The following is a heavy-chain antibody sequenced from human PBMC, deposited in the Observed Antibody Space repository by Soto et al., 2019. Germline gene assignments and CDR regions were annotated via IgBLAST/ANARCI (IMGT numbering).Heavy chain of an antibody. V-gene: IGHV3-64D*06. CDR1: GFTFSSYA. Sequence: GGSLRLSCSVSGFTFSSYAMHWVRQAPGKGLEYVSAISSNGGSTYYADSVKGRFTISRDNSKNTLYLQMSSLRAEDTAVYYCVSDYYGSGRSRDNWFDPWGQGTLVTVSS. CDR2: ISSNGGST. J-gene: IGHJ5*02. CDR3: VSDYYGSGRSRDNWFDP. D-gene: IGHD3-10*01.